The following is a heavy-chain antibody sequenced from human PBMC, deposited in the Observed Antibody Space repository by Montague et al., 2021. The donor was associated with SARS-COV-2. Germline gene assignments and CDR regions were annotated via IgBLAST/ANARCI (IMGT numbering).Heavy chain of an antibody. CDR3: AKTHRYYNRNFDY. CDR2: ICSSGSTT. Sequence: SLRLSCAASGFTFNSYTMSWVRQAPGKGLEWVSIICSSGSTTYYADSVKGRFTISRDNSKNTLYLQMNSMIAEDTAVYYCAKTHRYYNRNFDYWGQGTLVTVSS. CDR1: GFTFNSYT. J-gene: IGHJ4*02. V-gene: IGHV3-23*03. D-gene: IGHD3-22*01.